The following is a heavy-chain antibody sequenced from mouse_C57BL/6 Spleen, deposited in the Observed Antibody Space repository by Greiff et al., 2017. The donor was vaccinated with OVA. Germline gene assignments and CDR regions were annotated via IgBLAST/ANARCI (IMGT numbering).Heavy chain of an antibody. Sequence: EVQLQQSGPELVKPGASVKISCKASGYTFTDYYMNWVKQSHGKSLEWIGDINPNNGGTSYNQKFKGKATLTVDKSSSTAYMELRSLTSEDSAVYYCARGGDGNYPAAWFAYWGQGTLVTVSA. D-gene: IGHD2-1*01. CDR2: INPNNGGT. V-gene: IGHV1-26*01. J-gene: IGHJ3*01. CDR3: ARGGDGNYPAAWFAY. CDR1: GYTFTDYY.